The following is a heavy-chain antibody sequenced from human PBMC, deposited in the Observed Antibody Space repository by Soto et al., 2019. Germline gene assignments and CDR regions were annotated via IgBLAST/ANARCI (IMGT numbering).Heavy chain of an antibody. CDR2: ISSSSSCI. Sequence: EVQLVESGGGRVKPGGSLRLSCAASGFTFRRYSMNWVRQAPGKGLEWVSSISSSSSCIYYADSVKCRFTIASDDAKNSLYLGMNSLRAEDTAGYYCARDLGATLTTLYAFDIWGQGTTVTVSS. V-gene: IGHV3-21*01. J-gene: IGHJ3*02. CDR1: GFTFRRYS. CDR3: ARDLGATLTTLYAFDI. D-gene: IGHD4-17*01.